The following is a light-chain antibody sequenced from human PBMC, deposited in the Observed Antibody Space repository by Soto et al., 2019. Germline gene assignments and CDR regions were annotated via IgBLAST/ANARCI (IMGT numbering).Light chain of an antibody. V-gene: IGKV1-12*01. J-gene: IGKJ4*02. CDR2: AAS. CDR1: HPINSW. Sequence: DIQMTQSPSPLSASVGDRVTITCRASHPINSWLALYQQKPGKAPKLLIYAASSLHTGVPLRFSGSGSGTDSSLTISSLQPEDVATYYCKQYKSFPLTFGGGTEVDIK. CDR3: KQYKSFPLT.